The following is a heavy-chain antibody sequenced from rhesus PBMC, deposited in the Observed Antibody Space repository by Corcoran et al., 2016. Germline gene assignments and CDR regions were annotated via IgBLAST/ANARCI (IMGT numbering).Heavy chain of an antibody. J-gene: IGHJ1*01. V-gene: IGHV4-76*01. CDR2: IYRSSGNT. CDR3: ATLLNGENFEF. CDR1: GGVIRGGDG. Sequence: QVQLQESGPGLLKPSEPLSRTCAVTGGVIRGGDGWGWIRRPPGKGLEWIGRIYRSSGNTYYNPSLKIRVTMSTDTSKNQFSLKLSSVTAADTAVYYCATLLNGENFEFWGQGALVTVSS. D-gene: IGHD2-15*01.